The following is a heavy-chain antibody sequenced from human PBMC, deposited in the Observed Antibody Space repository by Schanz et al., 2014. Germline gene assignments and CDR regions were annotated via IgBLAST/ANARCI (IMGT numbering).Heavy chain of an antibody. D-gene: IGHD2-2*01. Sequence: QVQLQESGPGLVKPSQTLSLTCTVSGGSISTYYWTWIRQPPGKGLEWIGYIYDSETSNSNPYLKSRVTISLDTSKNQFSLNLISVTAADTAVYYCARQGIGYQHGRYYYYMDVWGRGTTVTVSS. CDR1: GGSISTYY. CDR2: IYDSETS. J-gene: IGHJ6*03. CDR3: ARQGIGYQHGRYYYYMDV. V-gene: IGHV4-59*01.